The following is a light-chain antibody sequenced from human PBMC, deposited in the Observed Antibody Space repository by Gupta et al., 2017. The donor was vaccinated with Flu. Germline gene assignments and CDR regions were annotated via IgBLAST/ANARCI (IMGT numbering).Light chain of an antibody. CDR1: ALPKKV. Sequence: SYELTQPPSVSVSPGQTARITCHGDALPKKVGYWYQQKSGQAPFLVISEDNTRPAGIPERVSGSSSGTVATLTISGAHLEDEADYFCYSTDNSGNLVVFGGGTKLTVL. CDR2: EDN. J-gene: IGLJ2*01. V-gene: IGLV3-10*01. CDR3: YSTDNSGNLVV.